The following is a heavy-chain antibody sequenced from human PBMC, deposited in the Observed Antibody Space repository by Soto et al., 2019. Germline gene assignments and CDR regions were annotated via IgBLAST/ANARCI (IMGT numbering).Heavy chain of an antibody. Sequence: SLRLSCAASGFTFSSYAMNWVRQAPGKGLEWVSTMSGSGGSIYYADSVKDRFTISRDNSKNTLYLQMSSLRAEDTAVYYCAKDRGPIAVAGTDYWGQGTLVTVSS. CDR1: GFTFSSYA. CDR3: AKDRGPIAVAGTDY. D-gene: IGHD6-19*01. V-gene: IGHV3-23*01. J-gene: IGHJ4*02. CDR2: MSGSGGSI.